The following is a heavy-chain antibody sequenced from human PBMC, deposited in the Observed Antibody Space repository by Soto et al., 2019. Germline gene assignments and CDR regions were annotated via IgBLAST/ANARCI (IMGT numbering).Heavy chain of an antibody. J-gene: IGHJ5*02. CDR2: IYYSGST. CDR3: AREGRMPGGNWFDP. Sequence: SETLSLTCTVSGGSISSGGYYWSWIRQHPGKGLEWIGYIYYSGSTYYNPSLKSRVTISVDTSKNQFSLKLSSVTAADTAVYYCAREGRMPGGNWFDPWGQGTLVTVSS. CDR1: GGSISSGGYY. V-gene: IGHV4-31*03. D-gene: IGHD2-15*01.